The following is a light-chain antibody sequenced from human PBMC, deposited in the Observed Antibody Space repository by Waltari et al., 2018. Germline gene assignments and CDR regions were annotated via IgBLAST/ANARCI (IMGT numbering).Light chain of an antibody. V-gene: IGKV3-15*01. CDR2: GAS. Sequence: EIVMTQSPATLSVSPGERATLSCRASQSVSSNLAWDQQKPGQAPRLLIYGASTRANGIPARFSGSGSGTEFTLTISSLQSEDFAVYYCQQYNNCPLTFGGGTKVEIK. CDR1: QSVSSN. J-gene: IGKJ4*01. CDR3: QQYNNCPLT.